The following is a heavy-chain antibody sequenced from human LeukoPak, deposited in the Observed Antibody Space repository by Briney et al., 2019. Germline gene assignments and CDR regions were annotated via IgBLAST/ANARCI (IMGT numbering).Heavy chain of an antibody. CDR2: ISSSGGTI. D-gene: IGHD4-17*01. J-gene: IGHJ3*02. Sequence: GGSLRLPCAASGFTSSNYNMNWVRQAPGKGLEWVSYISSSGGTIYYADSVKGRFTISRDNAKNSLYLQMNSLRAEDTAVYYCASGAILDALDIWGQGTMVSVSS. CDR1: GFTSSNYN. CDR3: ASGAILDALDI. V-gene: IGHV3-48*04.